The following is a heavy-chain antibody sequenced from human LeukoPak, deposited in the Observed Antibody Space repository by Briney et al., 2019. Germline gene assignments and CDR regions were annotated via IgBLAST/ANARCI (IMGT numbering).Heavy chain of an antibody. CDR3: ARLPDLIAVADPFDY. D-gene: IGHD6-19*01. Sequence: ASVKVSCKASGYTFTSYAMNWVRQAPGQGLEWMGWINTNTGNPTYAQGFTGRFVFSLDTSVSTAYLQISSLKAEDTAVYYCARLPDLIAVADPFDYWGQGTLVTVSS. V-gene: IGHV7-4-1*02. CDR2: INTNTGNP. CDR1: GYTFTSYA. J-gene: IGHJ4*02.